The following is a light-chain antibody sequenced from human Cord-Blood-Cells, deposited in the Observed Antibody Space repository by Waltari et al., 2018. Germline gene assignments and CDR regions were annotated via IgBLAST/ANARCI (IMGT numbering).Light chain of an antibody. J-gene: IGKJ4*01. V-gene: IGKV3-11*01. CDR3: QQRSNWPLT. CDR1: QSVSSY. CDR2: DAS. Sequence: EIVLTQSPATLSLSPGERATLSCRARQSVSSYLAWYQQKPGQAPRLLIYDASNRATGIPARFSGSGSGTDFTLTISRLEPEDFAVYYCQQRSNWPLTFGGGTKVEFK.